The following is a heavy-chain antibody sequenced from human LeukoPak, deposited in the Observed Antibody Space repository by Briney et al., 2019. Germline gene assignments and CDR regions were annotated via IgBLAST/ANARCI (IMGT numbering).Heavy chain of an antibody. D-gene: IGHD6-13*01. Sequence: SETLSLTCTVSGGSISGYYWNWIRQPVGKGLEWIGRIYSSGSTNYNPYLKSRVTMSVDTSQNHFSLKLNSVTAADTAVYYCARAVSSTWPFDYWGQGTLVAVSS. CDR1: GGSISGYY. V-gene: IGHV4-4*07. CDR3: ARAVSSTWPFDY. CDR2: IYSSGST. J-gene: IGHJ4*02.